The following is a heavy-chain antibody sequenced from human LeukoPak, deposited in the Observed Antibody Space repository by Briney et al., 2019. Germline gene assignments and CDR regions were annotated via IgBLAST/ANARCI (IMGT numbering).Heavy chain of an antibody. D-gene: IGHD2-15*01. CDR2: INHNGNVN. J-gene: IGHJ6*02. CDR3: AKGGGSDV. Sequence: GGSLRLSCAASGFTFSSYWMNWARQAPGKGLEWVASINHNGNVNYYVDSVKGRFTISRDNAKNSLYLQMSNLRAEDTAVYFCAKGGGSDVWGQGATVTVSS. V-gene: IGHV3-7*03. CDR1: GFTFSSYW.